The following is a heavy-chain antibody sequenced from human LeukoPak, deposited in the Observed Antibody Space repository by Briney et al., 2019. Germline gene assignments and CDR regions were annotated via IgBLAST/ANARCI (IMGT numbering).Heavy chain of an antibody. J-gene: IGHJ4*02. V-gene: IGHV3-30-3*01. CDR1: GFTFSNYA. CDR2: ISYDGSNK. D-gene: IGHD1-26*01. Sequence: GRSLRLSCAASGFTFSNYAMHWVRQAPGKGLEWVAVISYDGSNKYYADSVKGRFTISRDNSKNTMYLQMNSLRAEDTAVYYCARDLSGSYDLGFDYWGQGTLVTVSS. CDR3: ARDLSGSYDLGFDY.